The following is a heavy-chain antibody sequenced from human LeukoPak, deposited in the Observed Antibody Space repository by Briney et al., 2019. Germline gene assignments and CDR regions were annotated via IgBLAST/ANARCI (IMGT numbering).Heavy chain of an antibody. J-gene: IGHJ3*02. Sequence: ASVKVSCKVSGYTLTELSMHWVRQAPGKGLEWMGGFDPGDGETIYAQKFQGRVTMTEDTSTDTAYMELSSLRSEDTAVYYCATDSRGVGNAFDIWGQGTMVTVSS. V-gene: IGHV1-24*01. CDR2: FDPGDGET. D-gene: IGHD3-10*01. CDR3: ATDSRGVGNAFDI. CDR1: GYTLTELS.